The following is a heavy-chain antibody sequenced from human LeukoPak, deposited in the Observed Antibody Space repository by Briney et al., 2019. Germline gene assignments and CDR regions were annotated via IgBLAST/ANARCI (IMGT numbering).Heavy chain of an antibody. CDR2: TPSGGDNT. V-gene: IGHV3-23*01. CDR3: AKDSEYYDFWSRYNHYSYHYMDV. Sequence: GGSLRLSCVASGFTMRTYGMSWVRQAPGKGLEWVSVTPSGGDNTYYADSVKGRFTISRDNYENTLYLQINSLRVEDTAIYYCAKDSEYYDFWSRYNHYSYHYMDVWGKGTTVTVSS. J-gene: IGHJ6*03. D-gene: IGHD3-3*01. CDR1: GFTMRTYG.